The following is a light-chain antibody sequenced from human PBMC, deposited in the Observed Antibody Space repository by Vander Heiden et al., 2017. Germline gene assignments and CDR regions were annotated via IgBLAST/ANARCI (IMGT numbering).Light chain of an antibody. CDR3: AAWDDSLSGRV. V-gene: IGLV1-47*01. J-gene: IGLJ1*01. CDR2: RNN. Sequence: QSVLPQPPSASGTPGQRVTIPCSGSSSNIGSNSVYWYQQLPGTAPKLLIYRNNQRPAGVPDRFSGSKSGTSASLAISGLRSEDEADYYCAAWDDSLSGRVFGTGTKVTVL. CDR1: SSNIGSNS.